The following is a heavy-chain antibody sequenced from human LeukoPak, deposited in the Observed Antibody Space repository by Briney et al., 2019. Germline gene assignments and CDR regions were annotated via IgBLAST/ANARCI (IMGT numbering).Heavy chain of an antibody. CDR3: ARERIAAASYYGMDV. CDR2: ISSSSSYI. J-gene: IGHJ6*02. Sequence: GGSLRLSYAASGFTFSSYSMNWVRQAPGKGLEWVSSISSSSSYIYYADSVKGRFTISRDNAKNSLYLQMNSLRAEDTAVYYCARERIAAASYYGMDVWGQGTTVTVSS. CDR1: GFTFSSYS. V-gene: IGHV3-21*01. D-gene: IGHD6-13*01.